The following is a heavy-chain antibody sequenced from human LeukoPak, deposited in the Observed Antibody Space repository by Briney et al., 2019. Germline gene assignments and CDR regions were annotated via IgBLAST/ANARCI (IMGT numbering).Heavy chain of an antibody. Sequence: GGSLRLSCAASGFTFSSYSMNWVRQAPGKGLEWVSYISSSSSTIYYADSVKGRFTISRDNAKNSLYLQMNSLRAEDTAVYYCARSDKYDYVWGSYPRPPAFDYWGQGTLVTVSS. CDR3: ARSDKYDYVWGSYPRPPAFDY. CDR2: ISSSSSTI. J-gene: IGHJ4*02. D-gene: IGHD3-16*02. CDR1: GFTFSSYS. V-gene: IGHV3-48*01.